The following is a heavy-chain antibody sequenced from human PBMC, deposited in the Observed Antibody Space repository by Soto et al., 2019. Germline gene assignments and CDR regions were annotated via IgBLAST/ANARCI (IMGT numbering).Heavy chain of an antibody. J-gene: IGHJ6*03. V-gene: IGHV4-59*12. Sequence: SETLSLTCTVSGGSISSYYWSWIRQPPGKGLEWIGYIYYSGSTNYNPSLKSRVTISVDTSKNQFSLKLSSVTAADTAVYYCARLYPTYYYYYMDVWDKGTTVTV. CDR1: GGSISSYY. CDR3: ARLYPTYYYYYMDV. D-gene: IGHD2-2*01. CDR2: IYYSGST.